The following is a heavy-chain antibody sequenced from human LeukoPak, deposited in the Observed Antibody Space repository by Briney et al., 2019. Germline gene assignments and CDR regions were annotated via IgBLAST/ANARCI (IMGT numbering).Heavy chain of an antibody. CDR2: IWYDGSNK. Sequence: GGSLRLSCAASGFTFSSYGMHWVRQAPGKGLEWVAVIWYDGSNKYYADSVKGRFTISRDNSENTLYLQMNSLRAEDTAVYYCARDQSLSTPLRYFVSLLSENYGMEVWGQGTTVTVSS. CDR3: ARDQSLSTPLRYFVSLLSENYGMEV. D-gene: IGHD3-9*01. J-gene: IGHJ6*02. V-gene: IGHV3-33*01. CDR1: GFTFSSYG.